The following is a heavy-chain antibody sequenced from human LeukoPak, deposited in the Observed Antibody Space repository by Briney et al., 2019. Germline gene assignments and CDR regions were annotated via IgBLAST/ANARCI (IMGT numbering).Heavy chain of an antibody. Sequence: NPSETLSLTCAVYGGSFSGYYWSWIRQPPGKGLEWIGEINHSGSTNYNPPLKSRVTISVDTSKNQFSLKLSSVTAADTAVYYCARGPTYYDFGVDYWGQGTLVTVSS. CDR1: GGSFSGYY. D-gene: IGHD3-3*01. V-gene: IGHV4-34*01. CDR2: INHSGST. CDR3: ARGPTYYDFGVDY. J-gene: IGHJ4*02.